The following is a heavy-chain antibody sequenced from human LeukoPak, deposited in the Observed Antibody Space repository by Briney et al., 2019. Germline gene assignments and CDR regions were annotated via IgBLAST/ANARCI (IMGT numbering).Heavy chain of an antibody. D-gene: IGHD3-3*01. J-gene: IGHJ3*02. CDR3: ARDKSVRFAFDI. CDR1: GFTFSSYS. V-gene: IGHV3-21*01. CDR2: ISSSSSYI. Sequence: GGSLRLSCAASGFTFSSYSMNWVRQAPGKGLEWDSSISSSSSYIYYADSVKGRFTISRDNAKNSLCLQMNSLRAEDTAVYYCARDKSVRFAFDIWGQGTMVTVSS.